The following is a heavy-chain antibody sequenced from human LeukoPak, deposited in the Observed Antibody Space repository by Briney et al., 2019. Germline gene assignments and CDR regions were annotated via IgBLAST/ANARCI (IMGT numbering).Heavy chain of an antibody. Sequence: GASVKVSCKASGYTFTGYYMHWVRQAPGQGLEWMGWINPNSGGTNYAQKFQGRVTMTRGTSISTAYMELSRLRSDDTAVYYCARDDYGDYRYYYYGMDVWGQGTTVTVSS. V-gene: IGHV1-2*02. J-gene: IGHJ6*02. CDR3: ARDDYGDYRYYYYGMDV. CDR1: GYTFTGYY. D-gene: IGHD4-17*01. CDR2: INPNSGGT.